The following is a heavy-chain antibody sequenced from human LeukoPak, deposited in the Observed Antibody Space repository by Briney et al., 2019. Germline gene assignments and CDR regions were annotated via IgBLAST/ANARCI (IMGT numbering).Heavy chain of an antibody. J-gene: IGHJ6*02. Sequence: PGASLRLSCGASGFTFSSYAMNWVRQASGKGLEWVSGISGSGGSTYYADSVKGRFTISRDNSKNTLYLKMNSLRAEDTAVYYCAKEMAGPYYYGMDVWGQGTTVTVSS. D-gene: IGHD5-24*01. CDR3: AKEMAGPYYYGMDV. CDR2: ISGSGGST. CDR1: GFTFSSYA. V-gene: IGHV3-23*01.